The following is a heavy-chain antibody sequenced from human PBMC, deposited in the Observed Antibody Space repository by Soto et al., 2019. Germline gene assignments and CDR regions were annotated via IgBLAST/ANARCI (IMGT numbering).Heavy chain of an antibody. V-gene: IGHV1-69*06. CDR3: AAHNSVVGATPMNY. J-gene: IGHJ4*02. D-gene: IGHD1-26*01. CDR1: GGTFSSYA. Sequence: QVQLVQSGAEVKKPGSSVKVSCKASGGTFSSYAISWVRQAPGQGLEWMGGIIPIFGTANYAQKFQGRVTINADKSTSTAYMELSSLRSEDTAVYYCAAHNSVVGATPMNYWGQGTLVTVSS. CDR2: IIPIFGTA.